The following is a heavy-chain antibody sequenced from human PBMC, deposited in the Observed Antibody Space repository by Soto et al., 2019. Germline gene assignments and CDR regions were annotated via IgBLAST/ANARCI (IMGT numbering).Heavy chain of an antibody. CDR1: GGSISSYH. CDR3: ARQFRDVYNAVEY. Sequence: SETLSLTCTVSGGSISSYHWSWIRQSPGKGLEWIGYTSNSAPTIYNPSLKSRVTISADTSKNQFSLRLNSVTAADTAVYFCARQFRDVYNAVEYWGQGALVTVSS. D-gene: IGHD1-1*01. V-gene: IGHV4-59*08. CDR2: TSNSAPT. J-gene: IGHJ4*02.